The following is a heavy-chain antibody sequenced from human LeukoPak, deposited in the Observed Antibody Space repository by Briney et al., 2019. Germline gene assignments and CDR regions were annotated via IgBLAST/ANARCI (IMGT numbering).Heavy chain of an antibody. J-gene: IGHJ6*03. Sequence: GGSLRLSCAASGFTFSSYGMHWVRQAPGKGLEWVAFIRYDGSNKYYADSVKGRFTISRDNSKNTLYLQMNSLRAEDTAVYYCAKDHRSDSSSWYRGDYYYYMDVWGKGTTVTISS. CDR2: IRYDGSNK. CDR3: AKDHRSDSSSWYRGDYYYYMDV. D-gene: IGHD6-13*01. CDR1: GFTFSSYG. V-gene: IGHV3-30*02.